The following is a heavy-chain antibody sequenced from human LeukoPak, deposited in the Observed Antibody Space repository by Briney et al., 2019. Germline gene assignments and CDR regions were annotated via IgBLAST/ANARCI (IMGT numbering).Heavy chain of an antibody. CDR2: ISYDGGNK. CDR1: GFSFSSYA. J-gene: IGHJ4*02. CDR3: ARAAMSEYASGWYSLAY. Sequence: PGTSLRLSCTASGFSFSSYAIHWVRQAPGKGLEWVAVISYDGGNKYYADSVKGRFTISRDNSKSTVYLQMNSLRTGDTAVYYCARAAMSEYASGWYSLAYWGQGTLGIASS. D-gene: IGHD6-19*01. V-gene: IGHV3-30-3*01.